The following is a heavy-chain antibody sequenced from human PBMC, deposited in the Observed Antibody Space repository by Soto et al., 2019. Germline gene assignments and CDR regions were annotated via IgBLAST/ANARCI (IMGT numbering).Heavy chain of an antibody. D-gene: IGHD2-15*01. CDR2: IYYSGRT. V-gene: IGHV4-39*01. CDR1: GGSISSSSYY. Sequence: QLQLQESGPGLVKPSETLSLTCTVSGGSISSSSYYWGWIRQPPGKGLEWIGSIYYSGRTYSNPSNRSRPTISENTSKNQFPLKLSCVTAADTAVYCGARRAGGCSGGSCSDYYFDYWGQGTLVTVSS. J-gene: IGHJ4*02. CDR3: ARRAGGCSGGSCSDYYFDY.